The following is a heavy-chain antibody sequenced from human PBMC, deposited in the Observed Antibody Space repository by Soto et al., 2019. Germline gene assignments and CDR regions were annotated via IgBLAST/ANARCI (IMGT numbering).Heavy chain of an antibody. J-gene: IGHJ5*02. Sequence: GGPLRLSYAASGFKFLSFTMNWVRQAPGKGLEWVSTISSNSAYIYYTDALRGRFTISRDNAKNSLHLQMNSLRAEDTAVYYCTRDASRDSSARGWFDPWGPGTLVTVSS. D-gene: IGHD6-13*01. CDR1: GFKFLSFT. CDR2: ISSNSAYI. CDR3: TRDASRDSSARGWFDP. V-gene: IGHV3-21*01.